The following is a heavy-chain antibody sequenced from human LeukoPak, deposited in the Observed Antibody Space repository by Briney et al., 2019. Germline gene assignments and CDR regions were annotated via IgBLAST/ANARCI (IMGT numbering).Heavy chain of an antibody. CDR1: GFTFSSYA. J-gene: IGHJ3*02. Sequence: GGSLRLFCSASGFTFSSYAMHWVRQAPGKGLEYVSAISSNGGSTYYADSVKGRFTISRDNSKNTLYLQMSSLRAEDTAVYYCVRSAATSYDAFDIWGQGTMVTVSS. CDR2: ISSNGGST. D-gene: IGHD6-25*01. V-gene: IGHV3-64D*06. CDR3: VRSAATSYDAFDI.